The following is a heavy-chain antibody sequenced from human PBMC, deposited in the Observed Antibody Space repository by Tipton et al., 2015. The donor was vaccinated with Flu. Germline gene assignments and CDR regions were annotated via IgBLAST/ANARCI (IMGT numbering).Heavy chain of an antibody. D-gene: IGHD2-2*01. V-gene: IGHV4-28*03. J-gene: IGHJ4*02. CDR1: RDSITSSYY. Sequence: LRLSCAVSRDSITSSYYWGWIRQPPGKGLEWIGYIYNNKYTKYNPSLKSRVTISVDTSKKQFSLQLRSVTAADTAVHYCARDPSLGMPDYFDYWGQGTLVTASS. CDR3: ARDPSLGMPDYFDY. CDR2: IYNNKYT.